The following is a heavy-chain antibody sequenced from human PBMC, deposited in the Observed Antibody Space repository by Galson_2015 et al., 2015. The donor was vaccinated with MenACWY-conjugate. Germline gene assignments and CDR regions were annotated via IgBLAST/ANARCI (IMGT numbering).Heavy chain of an antibody. V-gene: IGHV5-51*01. Sequence: QSGAEVKQPGESLKISCTGSGYYFTSYWIAWVRQIPGKGLEWMGLISPGDSNTRYSPSFQGQFTISADKSISTAYLQWSSLKASDAAMYFCARHPPGGRGMDVWGQGTTVTVSS. D-gene: IGHD1-26*01. CDR3: ARHPPGGRGMDV. CDR1: GYYFTSYW. J-gene: IGHJ6*02. CDR2: ISPGDSNT.